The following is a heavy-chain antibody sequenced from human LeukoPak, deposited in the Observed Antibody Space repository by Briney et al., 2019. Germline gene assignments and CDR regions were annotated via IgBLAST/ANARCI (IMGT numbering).Heavy chain of an antibody. CDR3: ARANYFDY. CDR1: GGSISGFF. CDR2: IDYSGIT. V-gene: IGHV4-59*01. Sequence: SETLSLTCTVSGGSISGFFWSWIRQPPGKGLEWLGCIDYSGITQYNPSLKSRVTISVDTPKQQFSLKLSSVTAADTAVYYCARANYFDYWGQGTLVTVSS. J-gene: IGHJ4*02.